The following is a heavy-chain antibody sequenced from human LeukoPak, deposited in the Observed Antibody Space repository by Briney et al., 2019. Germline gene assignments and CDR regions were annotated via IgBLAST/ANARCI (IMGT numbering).Heavy chain of an antibody. CDR1: GGSISSYY. Sequence: SETLSLTCTVSGGSISSYYWSWIRQPPRKGLEWIGYIYYSGSTNYNPSLKSRVTISVDTSKNQFSLKLSSVTAADTAVYYCARGDYYYMDVWGKGTTVTVPS. J-gene: IGHJ6*03. CDR2: IYYSGST. CDR3: ARGDYYYMDV. V-gene: IGHV4-59*01.